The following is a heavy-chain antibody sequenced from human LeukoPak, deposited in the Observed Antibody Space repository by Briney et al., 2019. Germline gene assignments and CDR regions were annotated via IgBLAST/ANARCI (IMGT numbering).Heavy chain of an antibody. J-gene: IGHJ4*02. CDR2: ISYDGSNE. D-gene: IGHD2-21*01. CDR3: ASGGVVSASYDY. CDR1: GFSFSIYA. Sequence: RGSLRLSCAASGFSFSIYAMHWVRQAPGKGPEWVAVISYDGSNEYYADSVKGRFTISRDNSKNTLYLQMNSLRAEDTAVYYCASGGVVSASYDYWGQGTLVTVSS. V-gene: IGHV3-30*04.